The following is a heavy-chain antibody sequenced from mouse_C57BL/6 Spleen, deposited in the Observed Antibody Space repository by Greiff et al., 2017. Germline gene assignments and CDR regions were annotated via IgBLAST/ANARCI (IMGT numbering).Heavy chain of an antibody. CDR2: IYPGDGDT. CDR3: AREGYYYGSKGY. D-gene: IGHD1-1*01. CDR1: GYAFSSYW. V-gene: IGHV1-80*01. J-gene: IGHJ2*01. Sequence: QVQLKQSGAELVKPGASVKISCKASGYAFSSYWMNWVKQRPGKGLEWIGQIYPGDGDTNYNGKFKGKATLTADKSSSTAYMQLSSLTSEDSAVYFCAREGYYYGSKGYWGQGTTLTVSS.